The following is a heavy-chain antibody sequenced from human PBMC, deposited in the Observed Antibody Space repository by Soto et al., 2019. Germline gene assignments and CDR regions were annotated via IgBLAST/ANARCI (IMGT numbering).Heavy chain of an antibody. Sequence: QVQLQESGPGLVKPSETLSLTCTVSGGSISRYYWSWIRQPPGKGLEGIGYMYKTESTVYNPPFKRRVTISVDTSKNQFSLKLNSVTAAVTAVYYCARDLWGYCGTDCYPLDVWGQGTTVTVSS. J-gene: IGHJ6*02. CDR2: MYKTEST. CDR3: ARDLWGYCGTDCYPLDV. CDR1: GGSISRYY. V-gene: IGHV4-59*01. D-gene: IGHD2-21*02.